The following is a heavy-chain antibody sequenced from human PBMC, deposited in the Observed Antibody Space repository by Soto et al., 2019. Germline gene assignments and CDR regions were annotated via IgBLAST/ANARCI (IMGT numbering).Heavy chain of an antibody. V-gene: IGHV3-43*01. CDR2: ISWDGGST. D-gene: IGHD3-10*01. CDR1: GFTCDDYT. J-gene: IGHJ4*02. Sequence: PGGSLRLSCAVSGFTCDDYTMHWVRHAPGKGLEWVSLISWDGGSTYYADSVKGRFTISRDNSKNSLYLQMNSLRTEDTALYYCAKDIRANYYGSGSYFDYWGQGTLVTVSS. CDR3: AKDIRANYYGSGSYFDY.